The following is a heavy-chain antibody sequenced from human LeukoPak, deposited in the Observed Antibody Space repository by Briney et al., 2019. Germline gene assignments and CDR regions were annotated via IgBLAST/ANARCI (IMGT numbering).Heavy chain of an antibody. D-gene: IGHD5-18*01. V-gene: IGHV3-23*01. CDR3: AKGNGYSYGRYYFDY. CDR2: ITASGGNT. J-gene: IGHJ4*02. Sequence: GGSLRLSCAGSGFTFSSVWMTWLRQAPGKGLEWVSAITASGGNTYYADSVKGRFTISRDNSKNTLYLQVNSLRAEDTAVYCCAKGNGYSYGRYYFDYWGQGTLVTVSS. CDR1: GFTFSSVW.